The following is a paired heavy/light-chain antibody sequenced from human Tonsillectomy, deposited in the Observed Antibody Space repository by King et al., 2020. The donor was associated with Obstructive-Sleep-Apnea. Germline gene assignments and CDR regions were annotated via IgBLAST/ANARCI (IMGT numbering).Heavy chain of an antibody. Sequence: EVQLLESGGGLVQPGGSLRLSCAASGFTFSSYAMSWVRQAPGKGLEWVSGISGNDGSTYYADSVKGRFTISRDNSKNTLYLQMNSLRAEDTAVYYCAKDQLLWFGRESDAFDIWGQGTMVTVSS. CDR2: ISGNDGST. V-gene: IGHV3-23*01. J-gene: IGHJ3*02. CDR3: AKDQLLWFGRESDAFDI. CDR1: GFTFSSYA. D-gene: IGHD3-10*01.
Light chain of an antibody. V-gene: IGLV3-1*01. J-gene: IGLJ2*01. CDR1: KLGDKY. CDR3: QAWVRSTVV. Sequence: SYDLTQPPSVSVSPGQTASITCSGDKLGDKYACWYQQKPGQSPVLVIFQDNKRPSGIPERFSGSNSGTTATLTISGTQAVDEADYYCQAWVRSTVVFGGGTKLTVL. CDR2: QDN.